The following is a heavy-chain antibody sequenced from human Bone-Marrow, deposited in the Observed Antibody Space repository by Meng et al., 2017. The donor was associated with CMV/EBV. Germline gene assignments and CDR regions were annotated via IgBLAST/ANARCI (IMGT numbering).Heavy chain of an antibody. D-gene: IGHD6-6*01. J-gene: IGHJ6*02. CDR3: AKAYSSSYPYYYYGMDV. CDR2: IRYDGSNK. CDR1: GFTFSSYG. Sequence: GESLKISCAASGFTFSSYGVHWVRQAPGKGLEWVAFIRYDGSNKYYADSVKGRFTISRDNSKNTLYLQMNSLRAEDTAVYYCAKAYSSSYPYYYYGMDVWGQGTTVTVSS. V-gene: IGHV3-30*02.